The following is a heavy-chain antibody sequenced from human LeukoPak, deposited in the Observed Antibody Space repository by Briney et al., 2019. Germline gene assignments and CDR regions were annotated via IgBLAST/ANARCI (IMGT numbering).Heavy chain of an antibody. Sequence: GGSLRLSCAASGFTFSNYWMHWVRQAPGKGLVWVSRTNSDGSSTSYADSVKGRFTISRDNAKNTLYLQMNSLRAEDTAVYYCARVTIFGLVNGMDVWGPGTTVTVSS. V-gene: IGHV3-74*01. CDR3: ARVTIFGLVNGMDV. J-gene: IGHJ6*02. CDR1: GFTFSNYW. D-gene: IGHD3/OR15-3a*01. CDR2: TNSDGSST.